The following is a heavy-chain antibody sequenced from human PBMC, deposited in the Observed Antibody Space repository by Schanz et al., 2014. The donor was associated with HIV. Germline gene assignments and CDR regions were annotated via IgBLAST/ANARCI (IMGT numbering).Heavy chain of an antibody. Sequence: EVQLVESGGGLAQPGGSLRLSCAASGFTFSGYLMQWVREVPGKGLLPVSHISADGSSTDYADSVKGRFTISRDNAKNSLYLQMNSLRGEDTALYYCAKDAARIYYDILTGPFDSWGQGTLVTVSS. V-gene: IGHV3-74*01. J-gene: IGHJ4*02. CDR1: GFTFSGYL. D-gene: IGHD3-9*01. CDR2: ISADGSST. CDR3: AKDAARIYYDILTGPFDS.